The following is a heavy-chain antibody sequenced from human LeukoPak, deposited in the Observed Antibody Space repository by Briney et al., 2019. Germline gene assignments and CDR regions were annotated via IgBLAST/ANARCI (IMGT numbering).Heavy chain of an antibody. D-gene: IGHD3-22*01. CDR1: GGSISSSTYY. Sequence: SETLSLTCTVSGGSISSSTYYWGWIRQPPGKGLEWIGSIFYSGNTYYNPSLKSRVTISVDTSKNHFSLKLSSVTSADTAVYYCARRSSGGGLFDYWGQGTLVTVSS. J-gene: IGHJ4*02. V-gene: IGHV4-39*02. CDR3: ARRSSGGGLFDY. CDR2: IFYSGNT.